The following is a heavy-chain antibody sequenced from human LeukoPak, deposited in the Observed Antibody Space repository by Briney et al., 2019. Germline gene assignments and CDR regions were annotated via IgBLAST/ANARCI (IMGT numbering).Heavy chain of an antibody. CDR2: INHSGST. D-gene: IGHD4-17*01. CDR3: ARQRDWMTTVTYFDY. CDR1: GGSFSGYY. Sequence: SETLSLTCAVYGGSFSGYYWSWIRQPPGKGLEWIGEINHSGSTIYNPSLKSRVTISVDTSKNQFSLKLSSVTAADTAVYYCARQRDWMTTVTYFDYWGQGTLVTVSS. J-gene: IGHJ4*02. V-gene: IGHV4-34*01.